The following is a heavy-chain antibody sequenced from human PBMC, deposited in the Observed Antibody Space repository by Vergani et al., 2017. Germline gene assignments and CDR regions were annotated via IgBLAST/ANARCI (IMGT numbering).Heavy chain of an antibody. V-gene: IGHV4-59*01. CDR1: GGSISSYY. CDR2: IYYSGST. CDR3: ARLSRDGYNDFDD. D-gene: IGHD5-24*01. Sequence: QVQLQESGPGLVKPSETLSLTCTVSGGSISSYYWSWIRQPPGKGLEWIGYIYYSGSTNYNPSLKSRVTISVDTSKNQFSLKLSSVTAADTAVYYCARLSRDGYNDFDDGGQGALVTVA. J-gene: IGHJ4*02.